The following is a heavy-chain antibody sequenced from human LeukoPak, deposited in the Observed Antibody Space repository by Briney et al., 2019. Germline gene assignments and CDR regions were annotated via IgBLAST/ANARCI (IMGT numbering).Heavy chain of an antibody. CDR1: GFTFSSYA. D-gene: IGHD1-26*01. CDR2: ISGSGGTT. J-gene: IGHJ4*02. V-gene: IGHV3-23*01. Sequence: GGSLRLSCAVSGFTFSSYAMSWVRQAPGKGLEWVSVISGSGGTTYYSDSVKGRFTISRDNSKNTLYLQMNSLRAEDTAVYYCGSSAPRIVGASKGISDWGPGTLVTVSS. CDR3: GSSAPRIVGASKGISD.